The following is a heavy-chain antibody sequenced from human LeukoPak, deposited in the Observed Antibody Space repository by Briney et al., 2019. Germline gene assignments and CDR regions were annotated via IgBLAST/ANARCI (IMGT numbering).Heavy chain of an antibody. V-gene: IGHV1-2*06. J-gene: IGHJ1*01. CDR1: GYTFTGYY. CDR3: ARDVHPQLVDRYFQH. D-gene: IGHD6-6*01. CDR2: INPNSGGT. Sequence: VASVNVSCKASGYTFTGYYMHWVRQAPGRGLEWMGRINPNSGGTNYAQTFQGRVTMTRDTSISTAYMELSRLRSDDTAVYYCARDVHPQLVDRYFQHWGQGTLVTVSS.